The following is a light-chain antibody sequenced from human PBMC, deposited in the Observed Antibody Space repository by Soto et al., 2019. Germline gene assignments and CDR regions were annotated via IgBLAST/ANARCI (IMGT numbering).Light chain of an antibody. CDR2: DVT. V-gene: IGLV2-14*03. CDR3: SSSTHSNTVV. Sequence: QSALTQPASVSGSPGQSVILSCSGTSGDIGAYDHVAWFQQHPGEVPKLLLRDVTNRPSGVSGRFSGSKSGNTAYLTISGLRREDEADYYCSSSTHSNTVVFGGGTKLTVL. CDR1: SGDIGAYDH. J-gene: IGLJ3*02.